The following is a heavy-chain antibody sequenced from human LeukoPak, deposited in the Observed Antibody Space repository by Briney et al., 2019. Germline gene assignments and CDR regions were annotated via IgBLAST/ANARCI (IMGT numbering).Heavy chain of an antibody. Sequence: GGSLRLSCAASGFTFSSYAMSWVRQAPGKGLEWVSAISGSGGSTYYADSVKGRFTISRDNSKNTLYLQMNSLRAEDTAAYYCAKLTRFLEWLLRPRDXDXDAFDIWGQXTMVTVSS. V-gene: IGHV3-23*01. CDR3: AKLTRFLEWLLRPRDXDXDAFDI. D-gene: IGHD3-3*01. CDR2: ISGSGGST. CDR1: GFTFSSYA. J-gene: IGHJ3*02.